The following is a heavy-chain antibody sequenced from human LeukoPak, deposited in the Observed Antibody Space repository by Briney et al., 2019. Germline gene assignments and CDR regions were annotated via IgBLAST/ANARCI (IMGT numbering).Heavy chain of an antibody. Sequence: GESLQASCKGSGYSFTSYWIGWVRQMPGKGLEWMGIIYPGDSDTRYSPSFQGQVPISADKSISTAYLQRSSLKASDTAMYYCARLGYYYDSSGYALGYWGQGTLVTVSS. CDR1: GYSFTSYW. CDR3: ARLGYYYDSSGYALGY. J-gene: IGHJ4*02. CDR2: IYPGDSDT. D-gene: IGHD3-22*01. V-gene: IGHV5-51*01.